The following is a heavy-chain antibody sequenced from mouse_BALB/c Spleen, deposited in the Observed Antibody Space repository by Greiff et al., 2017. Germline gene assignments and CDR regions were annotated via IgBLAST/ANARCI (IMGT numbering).Heavy chain of an antibody. CDR3: ARWMITSFAY. D-gene: IGHD2-4*01. V-gene: IGHV3-2*02. CDR1: GYSITSDYA. CDR2: ISYSGST. Sequence: EVKLVESGPGLVKPSQSLSLTCTVTGYSITSDYAWNWIRQFPGNKLEWMGYISYSGSTSYNPSLKSRISITRDTSKNQFFLQLNSVTTEDTATYYCARWMITSFAYWGQGTLVTVSA. J-gene: IGHJ3*01.